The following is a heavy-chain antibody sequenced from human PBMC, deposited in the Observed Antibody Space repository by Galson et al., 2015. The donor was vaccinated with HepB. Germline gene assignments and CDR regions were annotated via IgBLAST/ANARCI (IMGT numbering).Heavy chain of an antibody. CDR1: GFTFSSCA. Sequence: SLRLSCAASGFTFSSCAMHWVRQAPGKGLEWVAVISYDGSNKYYADSVKGRFTISRDNSKNTLYLQMNSLRAEDTAVYYCARPPNHSSVIFDYWGQGTLVTVSS. V-gene: IGHV3-30*04. D-gene: IGHD2-21*01. CDR2: ISYDGSNK. J-gene: IGHJ4*02. CDR3: ARPPNHSSVIFDY.